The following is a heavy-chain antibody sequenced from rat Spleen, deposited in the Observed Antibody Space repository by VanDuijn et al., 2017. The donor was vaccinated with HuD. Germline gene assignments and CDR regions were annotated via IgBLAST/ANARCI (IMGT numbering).Heavy chain of an antibody. Sequence: QVQLKESGPGLVQPSQTLSLTCPVSGFSLTSYHVSWVRQPPGKGLEWMGVIWGNGNTNYNSVFKSRLSISRDTSKSQVFLKMNSLQTEDTATYYCARSAYSRPYFDYWGQGVMVTVSS. D-gene: IGHD1-8*01. J-gene: IGHJ2*01. CDR2: IWGNGNT. V-gene: IGHV2-13*01. CDR1: GFSLTSYH. CDR3: ARSAYSRPYFDY.